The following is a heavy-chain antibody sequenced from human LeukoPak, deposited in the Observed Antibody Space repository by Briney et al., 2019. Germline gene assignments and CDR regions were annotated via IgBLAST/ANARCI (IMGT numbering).Heavy chain of an antibody. Sequence: ASVKVSCKASGYTFTSYGISWVRQAPGQGLEWMGWISTYNGDTNYAQKPQGRVTMTTDTSTTTAYMELRSLRSDDTAVYYCARTYSTAFDIWGQGTMVTVSS. J-gene: IGHJ3*02. V-gene: IGHV1-18*01. CDR3: ARTYSTAFDI. D-gene: IGHD2/OR15-2a*01. CDR1: GYTFTSYG. CDR2: ISTYNGDT.